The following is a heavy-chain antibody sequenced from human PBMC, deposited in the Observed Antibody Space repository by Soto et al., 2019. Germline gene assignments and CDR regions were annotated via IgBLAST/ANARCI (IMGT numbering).Heavy chain of an antibody. V-gene: IGHV3-66*01. D-gene: IGHD6-25*01. CDR2: INSGDNT. J-gene: IGHJ4*02. CDR1: GFTVSNNS. CDR3: ARGLGFLIDY. Sequence: EVQLVESGGGLVQPVGSLRRSCAVSGFTVSNNSMAWVRQAPGTGLEWVSIINSGDNTHYAESVKGRFTISRDNSKNTIFLQMNSLRVEDTAVYYCARGLGFLIDYWGQGTLVTVSS.